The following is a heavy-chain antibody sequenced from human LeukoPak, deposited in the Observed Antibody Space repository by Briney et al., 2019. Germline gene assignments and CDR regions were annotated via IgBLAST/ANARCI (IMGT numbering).Heavy chain of an antibody. V-gene: IGHV3-23*01. Sequence: GGSLRLSCAASGFTFSSYATNWVRQAPGKGLEWVSTISGSGTYTYYADSVKGRFTISRDNSKNTLYLQMNSLRAEDTAVYYCAKYFASGSYYKLPHWGQGTLVTVSS. CDR1: GFTFSSYA. J-gene: IGHJ1*01. D-gene: IGHD3-10*01. CDR3: AKYFASGSYYKLPH. CDR2: ISGSGTYT.